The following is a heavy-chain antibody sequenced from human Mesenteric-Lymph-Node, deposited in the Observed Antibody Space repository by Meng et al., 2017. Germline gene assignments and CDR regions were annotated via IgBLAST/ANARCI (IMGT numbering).Heavy chain of an antibody. CDR3: GRDQGRELINH. J-gene: IGHJ4*02. D-gene: IGHD1-7*01. V-gene: IGHV4-4*02. CDR1: GASISSDLR. Sequence: VQVQESGPGLVKPSGTLSLTCTVSGASISSDLRWSWVRQPPGKGLEWIGEVYHRGDTNYNPSLKSRVDISVDKSKNQFYLSLFSVTAADTAVYYCGRDQGRELINHWGQGTLVTVSS. CDR2: VYHRGDT.